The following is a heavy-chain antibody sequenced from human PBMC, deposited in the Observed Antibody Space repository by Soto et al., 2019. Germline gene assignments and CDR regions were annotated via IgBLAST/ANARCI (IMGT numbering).Heavy chain of an antibody. J-gene: IGHJ6*02. CDR2: ISHDGSDL. V-gene: IGHV3-30*18. Sequence: PGGSLRLSCAASGFTFSNYGMHWVRQAPGKGLEWLAIISHDGSDLKYADSVKGRFTISRDNSKNTLYLQTNSLRAEDTAVYYCAKDGPIDHYYYYGMDVWGQGTTVTVSS. CDR1: GFTFSNYG. CDR3: AKDGPIDHYYYYGMDV.